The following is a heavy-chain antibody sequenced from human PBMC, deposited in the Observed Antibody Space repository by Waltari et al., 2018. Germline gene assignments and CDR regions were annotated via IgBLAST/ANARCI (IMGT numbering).Heavy chain of an antibody. CDR3: ARTFNYYFNMDV. J-gene: IGHJ6*03. Sequence: EVQLVESGGDLVQRGGSLTLSCAASGLTLSTYNMNWVRQAPGKGLGWVSYISDSGTTRSYADSVKGRFTFSRDNAKNSLYLQMNSLRAEDTAVYYCARTFNYYFNMDVWGKGTTVTVSS. CDR1: GLTLSTYN. CDR2: ISDSGTTR. V-gene: IGHV3-48*04.